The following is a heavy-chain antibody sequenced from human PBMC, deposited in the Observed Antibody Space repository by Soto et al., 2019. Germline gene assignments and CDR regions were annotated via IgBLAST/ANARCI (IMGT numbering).Heavy chain of an antibody. V-gene: IGHV3-30*02. CDR1: GFTFSSYG. J-gene: IGHJ4*02. Sequence: AVGSLRLSCAASGFTFSSYGMHWVRQAPGKGLEWVAVIWYDGSNKYYADSVKGRFTISRDNSKNTLSLQMDSLKIEDTAVYFCTTAAGGMCGAAYRGQRSPVTV. D-gene: IGHD6-25*01. CDR2: IWYDGSNK. CDR3: TTAAGGMCGAAY.